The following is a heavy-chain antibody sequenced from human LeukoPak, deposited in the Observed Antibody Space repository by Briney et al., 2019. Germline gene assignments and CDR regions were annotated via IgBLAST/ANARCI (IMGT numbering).Heavy chain of an antibody. CDR3: ARDKVVGATHFDY. V-gene: IGHV3-21*01. CDR2: ISSSISYI. D-gene: IGHD1-26*01. Sequence: KTGGSLRLSCAAPGFTFRTYSMNWVRQAPPKGLQWVSSISSSISYISYADSVKGRITISRDNAKNSLSLQMNSLRAEDAAVYYCARDKVVGATHFDYWGQGTLVTVSS. J-gene: IGHJ4*02. CDR1: GFTFRTYS.